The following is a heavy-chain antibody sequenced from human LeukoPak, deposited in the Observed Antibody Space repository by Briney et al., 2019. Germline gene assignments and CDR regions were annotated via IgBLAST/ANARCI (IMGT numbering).Heavy chain of an antibody. CDR2: IYHSGST. J-gene: IGHJ4*02. CDR1: GYSISSGYY. Sequence: PSETLSLTCAVSGYSISSGYYWGWIRPPPGKGLEWIGSIYHSGSTYYNPSLKSRVTISVDTSKNQFSLKLSSVTAADTAVYYCARQWLVPGYFDYWGQGTLVTVSS. D-gene: IGHD6-19*01. V-gene: IGHV4-38-2*01. CDR3: ARQWLVPGYFDY.